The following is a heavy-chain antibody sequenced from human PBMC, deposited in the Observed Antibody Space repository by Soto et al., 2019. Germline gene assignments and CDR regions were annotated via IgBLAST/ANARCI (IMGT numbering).Heavy chain of an antibody. CDR1: GFTFDDYA. V-gene: IGHV3-9*01. CDR3: AKALRYFDWLYFDY. J-gene: IGHJ4*02. Sequence: EVQLVESGGGLVQPGRSLRLSCAASGFTFDDYAMHWVRQAPGKGLEGVSGISWNSGSIGYADSVKGRFTISRDNAKNSLYLQMNSLRAEDTALYYCAKALRYFDWLYFDYWGQGTLVTVSS. CDR2: ISWNSGSI. D-gene: IGHD3-9*01.